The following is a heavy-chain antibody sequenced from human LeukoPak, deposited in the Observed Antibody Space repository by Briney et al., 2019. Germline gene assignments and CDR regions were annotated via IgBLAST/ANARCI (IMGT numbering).Heavy chain of an antibody. CDR1: GFTLSRYW. CDR3: ARKGSQWEFLVDY. Sequence: GGSLRLSCAASGFTLSRYWMHWVRQAPGKGLEWISSVTSSGRYIYYADSVKGRFSISRDNAEKSLYLQMNSLRAEDTAVYYCARKGSQWEFLVDYWGQGTLVTVSS. J-gene: IGHJ4*02. D-gene: IGHD3-10*01. CDR2: VTSSGRYI. V-gene: IGHV3-21*01.